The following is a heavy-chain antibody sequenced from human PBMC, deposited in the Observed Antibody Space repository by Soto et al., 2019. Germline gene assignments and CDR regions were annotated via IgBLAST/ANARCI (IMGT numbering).Heavy chain of an antibody. CDR1: GYPLTSYG. V-gene: IGHV1-18*01. D-gene: IGHD3-10*01. CDR2: ISAYDGNT. Sequence: QVPLVQSGTEVKKPGASVKVSCKASGYPLTSYGISWVRQAPGQGLEWMGWISAYDGNTNYAQKFQGRVTMTTDTSTSTAYLELRSLRSDDTAVYYCTRDRHYGSGGANWFDPWGQGTLVTVSS. J-gene: IGHJ5*02. CDR3: TRDRHYGSGGANWFDP.